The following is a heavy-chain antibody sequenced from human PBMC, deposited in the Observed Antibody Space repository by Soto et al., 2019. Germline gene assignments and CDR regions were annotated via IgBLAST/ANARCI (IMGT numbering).Heavy chain of an antibody. CDR1: GFTFSTYN. CDR3: ALLTTTILGYYYYGMDV. CDR2: ISSSSSYI. V-gene: IGHV3-21*01. Sequence: GGSLRLSCAASGFTFSTYNMNWVRQAPGKGLEWVSSISSSSSYIYYADSVKGRFTISRDNAKNSLYLQMDSLRAEDTAVYYWALLTTTILGYYYYGMDVWGQGTTVTV. D-gene: IGHD3-9*01. J-gene: IGHJ6*02.